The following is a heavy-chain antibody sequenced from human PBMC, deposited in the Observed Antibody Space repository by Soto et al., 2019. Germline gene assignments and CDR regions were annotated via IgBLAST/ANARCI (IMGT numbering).Heavy chain of an antibody. Sequence: ASVKVSCKASGYDFTDHYIHWVRQAPGQGLEWMGIISPDGGSTRYSQQFQARITMTRDTSTSTVYMELSSLRSEDTAVYYCARAPRGGVIIVITSAQIDFWGQCTLVTVSS. CDR2: ISPDGGST. CDR1: GYDFTDHY. V-gene: IGHV1-46*01. D-gene: IGHD3-10*01. CDR3: ARAPRGGVIIVITSAQIDF. J-gene: IGHJ4*02.